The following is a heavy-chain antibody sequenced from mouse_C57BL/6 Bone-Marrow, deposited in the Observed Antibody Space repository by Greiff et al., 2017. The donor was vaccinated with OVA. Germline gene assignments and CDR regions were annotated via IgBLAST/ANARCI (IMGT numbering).Heavy chain of an antibody. D-gene: IGHD2-4*01. J-gene: IGHJ2*01. Sequence: QVHVKQSGAELARPGASVKLSCTASGYTFTSYGISWVKQRTGQGLEWIGEIYPRSGNTYYNEKFKGKATLTADKSSSTAYMELRSLTSEDSAVYFCARQDYDIDYWGKGTTLTVSS. CDR3: ARQDYDIDY. CDR1: GYTFTSYG. CDR2: IYPRSGNT. V-gene: IGHV1-81*01.